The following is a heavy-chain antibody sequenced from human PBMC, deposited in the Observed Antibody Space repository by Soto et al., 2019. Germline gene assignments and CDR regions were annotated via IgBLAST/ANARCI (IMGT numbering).Heavy chain of an antibody. CDR3: ARGGNRYSNVASGVGGFDY. CDR2: VYHTGAT. D-gene: IGHD5-12*01. J-gene: IGHJ4*02. V-gene: IGHV4-59*01. CDR1: GASISSSY. Sequence: ETLSLTCTVSGASISSSYWSWIRQSPERGLEWIAYVYHTGATNYNPSLKSRVTISLDTSKGQFSLNLTSLTTADTAVYFCARGGNRYSNVASGVGGFDYWGQGSLVTVS.